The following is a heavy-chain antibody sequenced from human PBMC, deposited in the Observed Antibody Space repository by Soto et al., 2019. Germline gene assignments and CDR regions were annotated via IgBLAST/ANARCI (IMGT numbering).Heavy chain of an antibody. V-gene: IGHV3-7*03. CDR3: ARDPLTIFGRDGMDV. CDR1: GFTFSSYW. J-gene: IGHJ6*02. D-gene: IGHD3-3*01. Sequence: PGGSLRLSCAASGFTFSSYWMSWVRQAPGKGLEWVANIRQDGSEKYYVDSVRGRFTISRDNAKNSLYLQMNSLRAEDTAVYYCARDPLTIFGRDGMDVWGQGTTVTVSS. CDR2: IRQDGSEK.